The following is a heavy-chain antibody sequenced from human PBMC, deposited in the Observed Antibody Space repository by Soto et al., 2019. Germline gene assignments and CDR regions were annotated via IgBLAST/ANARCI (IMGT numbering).Heavy chain of an antibody. CDR1: GFTFSSYG. J-gene: IGHJ6*02. CDR2: ISYDGSNK. CDR3: AKDEVLVVVVARDYYAMDV. Sequence: QVQLVESGGGVVQPGRSLRLSCAASGFTFSSYGMHWVRQAPGKGLEWVAVISYDGSNKYYADSVKGRFTISRDNSKXXLXXQMNSLRAEDTAVYYCAKDEVLVVVVARDYYAMDVWGQGTTVTVSS. V-gene: IGHV3-30*18. D-gene: IGHD2-15*01.